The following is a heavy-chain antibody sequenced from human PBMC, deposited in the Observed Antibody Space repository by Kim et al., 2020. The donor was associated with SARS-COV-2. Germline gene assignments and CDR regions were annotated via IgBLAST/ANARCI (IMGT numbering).Heavy chain of an antibody. Sequence: SVKVSCKASGGTFSSYAISWVRQAPGQGLEWMGGIIPIFGTANYAQKFQGRVTITADESTTTAYMELSSLRSEDTAVYYCARGGSSGYGYYYYGMDVWGQGTTVTVSS. CDR1: GGTFSSYA. V-gene: IGHV1-69*13. D-gene: IGHD5-12*01. CDR3: ARGGSSGYGYYYYGMDV. J-gene: IGHJ6*02. CDR2: IIPIFGTA.